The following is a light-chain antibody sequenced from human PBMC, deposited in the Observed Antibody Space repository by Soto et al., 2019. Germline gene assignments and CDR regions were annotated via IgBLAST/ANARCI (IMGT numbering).Light chain of an antibody. V-gene: IGKV3D-15*01. Sequence: EIVMTQSPGTLSVSTEEGATLSCRASQSVDRNLAWYQQKPGQAPRLLIYGASTRPTGIPDRFSGSGSGTEFSLTISSLQSEDVAVYYCQQYDSWPLTFGGGTKLEIK. CDR1: QSVDRN. J-gene: IGKJ4*01. CDR3: QQYDSWPLT. CDR2: GAS.